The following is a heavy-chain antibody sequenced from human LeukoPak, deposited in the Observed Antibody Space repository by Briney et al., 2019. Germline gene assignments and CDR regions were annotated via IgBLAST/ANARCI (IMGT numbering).Heavy chain of an antibody. CDR3: ARGLLRFLEWLSGAFDY. J-gene: IGHJ4*02. CDR2: ISSSSSYI. Sequence: GGSLRLSCAASGFTFSSYSMNWVRQAPGKGLEWVSSISSSSSYIYYADSVKGRFTISRDNAKNSLYLQMNSLRAEDTAVYYCARGLLRFLEWLSGAFDYWGQGTLVTVSS. CDR1: GFTFSSYS. D-gene: IGHD3-3*01. V-gene: IGHV3-21*01.